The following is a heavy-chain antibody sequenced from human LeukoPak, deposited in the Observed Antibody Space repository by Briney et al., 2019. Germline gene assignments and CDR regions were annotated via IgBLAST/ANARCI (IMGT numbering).Heavy chain of an antibody. V-gene: IGHV3-21*01. CDR1: GFTLSSYS. D-gene: IGHD3-22*01. J-gene: IGHJ4*02. CDR3: ASGERITMIVVGDY. Sequence: PGGSLRLSCAASGFTLSSYSMNWVRQAPGKGLEWVSSISSSSSYIYYADSVKGRFTISRDNAKNSLYLQMNSLRAEDTAVYYCASGERITMIVVGDYWGQGTLVSVSS. CDR2: ISSSSSYI.